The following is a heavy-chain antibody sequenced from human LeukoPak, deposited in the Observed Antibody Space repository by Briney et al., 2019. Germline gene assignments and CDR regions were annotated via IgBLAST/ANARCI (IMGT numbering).Heavy chain of an antibody. Sequence: SETLSLTCTVSGGSISSHYWSWIRQPPGKGLEWIGYIYYSGSTNYNPSLKSRVTISVDTSKNQFSLKLSSVTAADTAVYYCARDRDTYFDYWGQGTLVTVSS. CDR2: IYYSGST. CDR3: ARDRDTYFDY. V-gene: IGHV4-59*11. D-gene: IGHD5-18*01. CDR1: GGSISSHY. J-gene: IGHJ4*02.